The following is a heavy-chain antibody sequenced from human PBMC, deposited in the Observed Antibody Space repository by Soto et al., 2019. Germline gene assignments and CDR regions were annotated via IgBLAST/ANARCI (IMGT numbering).Heavy chain of an antibody. CDR2: ISSSSSYI. J-gene: IGHJ4*02. Sequence: GGSLRLSCAASGFTFSSYNMNWVRQAPGKGLEWVSSISSSSSYIYYADSVKGRFTISRDNAKNSLYLQMNSLRAEDTAVYYCARDPATHCSSTSCPPDYWGQGTLVTVSS. CDR1: GFTFSSYN. D-gene: IGHD2-2*01. CDR3: ARDPATHCSSTSCPPDY. V-gene: IGHV3-21*01.